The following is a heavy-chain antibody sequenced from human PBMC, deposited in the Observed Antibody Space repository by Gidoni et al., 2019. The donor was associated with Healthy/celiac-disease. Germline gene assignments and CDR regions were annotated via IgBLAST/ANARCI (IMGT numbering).Heavy chain of an antibody. CDR2: ISYDGSNK. CDR1: GFTFSSYA. D-gene: IGHD3-10*01. V-gene: IGHV3-30-3*01. Sequence: QVQLVESGGGVVQPGRSLRLSCSASGFTFSSYAMHWVRQAPGKGLEWVAVISYDGSNKYYADSVKGRFTISRDNSKNTLYLQMNSLRAEDTAVYYCARGDTVTMAFDYWGQGTLVTVSS. J-gene: IGHJ4*02. CDR3: ARGDTVTMAFDY.